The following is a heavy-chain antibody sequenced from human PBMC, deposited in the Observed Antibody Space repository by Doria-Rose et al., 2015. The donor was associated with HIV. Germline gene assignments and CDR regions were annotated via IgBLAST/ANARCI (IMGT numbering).Heavy chain of an antibody. CDR1: GVSLSSPGMG. J-gene: IGHJ4*02. V-gene: IGHV2-26*01. Sequence: SGPVQVKPTETLTLTCTVSGVSLSSPGMGVSWIRQPPGKALEWLANIFSDDERSYKTSLNSRLTISRGTSKSQVVLTMTDMDPVDTATYYCARIKSSRWYHKYYFDFWGQGTLVIVSA. CDR2: IFSDDER. CDR3: ARIKSSRWYHKYYFDF. D-gene: IGHD6-13*01.